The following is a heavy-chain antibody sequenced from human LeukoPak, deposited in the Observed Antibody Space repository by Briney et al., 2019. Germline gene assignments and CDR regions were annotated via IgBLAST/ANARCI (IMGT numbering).Heavy chain of an antibody. CDR3: ARGGGGILTGYYNWFDP. Sequence: ASVKVSCKASGYTFTGYYMHWVRQAPGQGLEWMGWINPNSGGTNYAQKFQGRVTMTRDMAISTAYMELNSLTSDDTAVYYCARGGGGILTGYYNWFDPWGQGTLVTVSS. CDR2: INPNSGGT. CDR1: GYTFTGYY. V-gene: IGHV1-2*02. D-gene: IGHD3-9*01. J-gene: IGHJ5*02.